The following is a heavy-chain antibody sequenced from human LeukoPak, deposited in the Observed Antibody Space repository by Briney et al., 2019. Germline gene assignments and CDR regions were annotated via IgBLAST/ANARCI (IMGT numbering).Heavy chain of an antibody. CDR2: IYYSGST. V-gene: IGHV4-39*07. D-gene: IGHD3-22*01. Sequence: SETLSLTCTVSGGSISSSSYYWGWIRQPPGKGLEWIGSIYYSGSTYYNPSLKSRVTMSVDTSKNQFSLKLSSVTAADTAVYYCARDRYYYDSSAYYSAFDIWGQGTMVTVSS. CDR3: ARDRYYYDSSAYYSAFDI. J-gene: IGHJ3*02. CDR1: GGSISSSSYY.